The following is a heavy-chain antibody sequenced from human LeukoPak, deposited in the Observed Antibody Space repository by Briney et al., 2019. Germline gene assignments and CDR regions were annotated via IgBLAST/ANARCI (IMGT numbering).Heavy chain of an antibody. CDR3: ARSRQAHWGPDY. Sequence: ASVKVSCKASGYTFTGYYMHWVRQAPGQGLEWMGWINPNSGGTNYAQKFQGRVTMTRDTSISTAYMELSRLRSDDTAVYYCARSRQAHWGPDYWGQGTLVTVSS. D-gene: IGHD7-27*01. V-gene: IGHV1-2*02. CDR2: INPNSGGT. CDR1: GYTFTGYY. J-gene: IGHJ4*02.